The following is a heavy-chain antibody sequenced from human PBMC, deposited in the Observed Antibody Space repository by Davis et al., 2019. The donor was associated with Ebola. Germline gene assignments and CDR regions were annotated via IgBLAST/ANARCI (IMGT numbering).Heavy chain of an antibody. V-gene: IGHV1-3*01. D-gene: IGHD3-10*01. CDR1: GYTFTSYY. CDR2: INAGKGNT. Sequence: ASVKVSCKASGYTFTSYYMHWVRQAPGQRLEWMGWINAGKGNTKYSQKFQGRVTITRDTSASTAYMELSSLRSEDTAVYYCARLERGYWGQGTLVTVSS. CDR3: ARLERGY. J-gene: IGHJ4*02.